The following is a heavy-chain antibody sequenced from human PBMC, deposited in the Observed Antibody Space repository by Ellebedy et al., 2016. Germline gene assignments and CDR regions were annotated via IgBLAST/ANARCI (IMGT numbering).Heavy chain of an antibody. Sequence: GGSLRLSXAASGFSFSKFHMSWVRQAPGKGLEWVSVINASGGSTYYADSVRGRFTISRDNSKNTLFLQMNSLRVEDTAVYYCARGGLRKFYYAMDVWGQGTTVTVSS. CDR1: GFSFSKFH. J-gene: IGHJ6*02. CDR3: ARGGLRKFYYAMDV. V-gene: IGHV3-23*01. D-gene: IGHD5/OR15-5a*01. CDR2: INASGGST.